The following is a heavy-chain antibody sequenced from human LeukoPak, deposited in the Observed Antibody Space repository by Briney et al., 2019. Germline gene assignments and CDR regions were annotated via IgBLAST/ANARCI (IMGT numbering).Heavy chain of an antibody. Sequence: GESLKISCKISGYKLTNNWIGWVRQMPGKGLEWMGIIYPGDSDTRYRPSFQGQVTISADKSISTAYLQWSSLKASDTAMYYCARAGGYDSSGYGYWGQGTLVTVSS. D-gene: IGHD3-22*01. CDR1: GYKLTNNW. V-gene: IGHV5-51*01. CDR2: IYPGDSDT. CDR3: ARAGGYDSSGYGY. J-gene: IGHJ4*02.